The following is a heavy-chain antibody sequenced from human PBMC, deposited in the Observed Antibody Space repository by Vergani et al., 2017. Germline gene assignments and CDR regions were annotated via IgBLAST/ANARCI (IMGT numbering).Heavy chain of an antibody. D-gene: IGHD3-10*01. CDR3: ARESRITMVRGVIGSSFDY. J-gene: IGHJ4*02. V-gene: IGHV1-18*01. CDR2: ISGHNDDR. CDR1: GYTFTNFG. Sequence: QIQLVQSGAEVKKPGASVKVSCKASGYTFTNFGINWVRQAPGQGLEWMGWISGHNDDRTYAQKFQGRVSMTTDTSTSTANMELRSLRSDDTAVYYCARESRITMVRGVIGSSFDYWGQGTLVTVSS.